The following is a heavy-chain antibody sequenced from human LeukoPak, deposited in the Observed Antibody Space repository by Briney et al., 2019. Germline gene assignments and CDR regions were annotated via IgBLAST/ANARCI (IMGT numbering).Heavy chain of an antibody. CDR3: AKDYWMAMVRGVSHAFDI. CDR2: ISSSGSTI. J-gene: IGHJ3*02. Sequence: GGSLRLSCAASGFTFSDYYMSWIRQAPGKGLEWVSYISSSGSTIYYADSVKGRFTISRDNAKNSLYLQMNSLRAEDTAVYYCAKDYWMAMVRGVSHAFDIWGQGTMVTVSS. CDR1: GFTFSDYY. V-gene: IGHV3-11*04. D-gene: IGHD3-10*01.